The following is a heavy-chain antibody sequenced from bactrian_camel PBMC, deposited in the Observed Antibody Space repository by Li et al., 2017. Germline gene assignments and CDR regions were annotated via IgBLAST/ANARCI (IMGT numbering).Heavy chain of an antibody. CDR1: GFTFSNYW. CDR2: ISYGGGTT. J-gene: IGHJ4*01. D-gene: IGHD1*01. V-gene: IGHV3S1*01. Sequence: HVQLVESGGGSVEPGGSLTLSCAVSGFTFSNYWMYWARQAPGKGLEWVSTISYGGGTTNYADSVKGRFTISRDNAKAPLYLQMNSLEPEDTAMYYCALDYPRSFLWSCAVVEGTPARFDDWGQGTQVTVS. CDR3: ALDYPRSFLWSCAVVEGTPARFDD.